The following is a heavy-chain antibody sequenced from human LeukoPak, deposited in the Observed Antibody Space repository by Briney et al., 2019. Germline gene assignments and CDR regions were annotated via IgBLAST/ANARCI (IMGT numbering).Heavy chain of an antibody. CDR1: GYTFTNYG. V-gene: IGHV1-18*01. D-gene: IGHD4-23*01. CDR2: ISAYNGYT. Sequence: ASVKVSCKASGYTFTNYGISWVRQAPGQGLEWMGWISAYNGYTDYAQKLQFRVTMTTDTSTSTAYMELRSLRSDDTAVYYCAIDKAVTTEVTQHFQHWGQGTLVTVSS. J-gene: IGHJ1*01. CDR3: AIDKAVTTEVTQHFQH.